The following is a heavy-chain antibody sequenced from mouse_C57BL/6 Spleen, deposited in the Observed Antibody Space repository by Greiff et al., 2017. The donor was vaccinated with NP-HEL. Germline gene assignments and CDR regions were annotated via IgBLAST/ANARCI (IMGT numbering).Heavy chain of an antibody. V-gene: IGHV3-6*01. CDR2: ISYDGSN. Sequence: EVQRVESGPGLVKPSQSLSLTCSVTGYSITSGYYWNWIRQFPGNKLEWMGYISYDGSNNYNPSLKNRISITRDTSKNQFFLKLNSVTTEDTATYYCARDGYYYYYAMDYWGQGTSVTVSS. D-gene: IGHD2-3*01. CDR3: ARDGYYYYYAMDY. J-gene: IGHJ4*01. CDR1: GYSITSGYY.